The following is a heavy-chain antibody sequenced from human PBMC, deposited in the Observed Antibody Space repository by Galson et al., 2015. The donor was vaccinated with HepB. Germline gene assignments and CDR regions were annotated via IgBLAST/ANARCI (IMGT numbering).Heavy chain of an antibody. CDR1: GFTFSSYE. V-gene: IGHV3-48*03. J-gene: IGHJ4*02. Sequence: SLRLSCAASGFTFSSYEMNWVRQAPGKGLEWVSYISSSGSTIYYADSVKGRFTISRDNAKNSLYLQMNSLRAEDTAVYYCASTMVRGGSPYPRDYWGQGTLVTVSS. CDR2: ISSSGSTI. D-gene: IGHD3-10*01. CDR3: ASTMVRGGSPYPRDY.